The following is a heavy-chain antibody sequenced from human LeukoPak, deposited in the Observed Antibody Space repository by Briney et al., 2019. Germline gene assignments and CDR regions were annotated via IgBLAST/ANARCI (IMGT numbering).Heavy chain of an antibody. J-gene: IGHJ5*02. CDR1: GYTFTSYD. V-gene: IGHV1-2*02. D-gene: IGHD1-26*01. CDR3: AREVPIVGASYRKPYNWLDP. CDR2: INPNSGGT. Sequence: ASVKVSCKASGYTFTSYDINWVRQATGQGLEWMGWINPNSGGTNYAQKFQGRVTMTRDTSISTAYMELSRLRSDDTAVYYCAREVPIVGASYRKPYNWLDPWGQGTLVTVSS.